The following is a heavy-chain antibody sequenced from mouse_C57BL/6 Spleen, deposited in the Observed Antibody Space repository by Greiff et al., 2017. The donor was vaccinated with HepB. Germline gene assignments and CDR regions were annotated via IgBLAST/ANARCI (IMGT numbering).Heavy chain of an antibody. J-gene: IGHJ2*01. V-gene: IGHV1-15*01. CDR2: IDPETGGT. CDR3: TRRGYYGSSYEDY. Sequence: VQRVESGAELVRPGASVTLSCKASGYTFTGYEMHWVKQTPVHGLEWIGAIDPETGGTTYNQKFKGKAILTADKSSSTAYMELRSLTSEDSADYYSTRRGYYGSSYEDYWGQGTTLTVSS. CDR1: GYTFTGYE. D-gene: IGHD1-1*01.